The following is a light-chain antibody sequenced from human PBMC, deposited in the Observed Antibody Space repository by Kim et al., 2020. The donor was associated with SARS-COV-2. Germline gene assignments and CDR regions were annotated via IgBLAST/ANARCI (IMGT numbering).Light chain of an antibody. CDR3: MYGTHWPPSFT. CDR2: KVS. Sequence: SLSCRSSQSLVHRDGNTYLSWFQQRPGQSPRRLIYKVSNRDSGVPDRFSGSGSGTDFTLKISRVEAEDVGVYYCMYGTHWPPSFTFGGGTKVDIK. V-gene: IGKV2-30*02. CDR1: QSLVHRDGNTY. J-gene: IGKJ4*01.